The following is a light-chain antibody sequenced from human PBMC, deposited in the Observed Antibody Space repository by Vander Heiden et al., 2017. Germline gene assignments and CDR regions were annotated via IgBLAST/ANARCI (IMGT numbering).Light chain of an antibody. J-gene: IGLJ1*01. CDR3: QVWDSSSDPLYV. CDR2: DDS. Sequence: SYVLTQPPSLSVAPGQSPWLTWGGTNIGSKRALWYQQKQGQAPVLVVYDDSDRPSGIPERFSGSNSGNTATLTSSRVEAGDEADYYCQVWDSSSDPLYVFGTGTKVTVL. V-gene: IGLV3-21*02. CDR1: NIGSKR.